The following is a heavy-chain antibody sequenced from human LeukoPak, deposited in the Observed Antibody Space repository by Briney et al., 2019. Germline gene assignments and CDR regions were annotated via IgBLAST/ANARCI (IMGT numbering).Heavy chain of an antibody. CDR2: ISYDGSNK. CDR1: GFTFSSYA. V-gene: IGHV3-30*04. J-gene: IGHJ3*02. Sequence: PERSLRLSCAASGFTFSSYAMHWVRQAPGKGLEWVAVISYDGSNKYYADSVKGRFTISRDNSKNTLYLQMNSLRAEDTAVYYCARYCSGGSCHHTDAFDIWGQGTMVTVSS. CDR3: ARYCSGGSCHHTDAFDI. D-gene: IGHD2-15*01.